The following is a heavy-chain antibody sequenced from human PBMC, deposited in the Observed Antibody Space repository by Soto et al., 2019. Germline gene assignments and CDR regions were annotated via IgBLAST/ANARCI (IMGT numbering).Heavy chain of an antibody. CDR3: ARLEYYYSGTHGPDY. CDR1: GYRFTSYW. CDR2: IYPGDSDT. J-gene: IGHJ4*01. V-gene: IGHV5-51*01. Sequence: PGEALKISCKGFGYRFTSYWIGWVRQMPGRGLEWMGIIYPGDSDTGYSPSFQGQVTISADKSISTAYLQWSSLKASDTAMYYCARLEYYYSGTHGPDYWRHGTLVTVSS. D-gene: IGHD1-26*01.